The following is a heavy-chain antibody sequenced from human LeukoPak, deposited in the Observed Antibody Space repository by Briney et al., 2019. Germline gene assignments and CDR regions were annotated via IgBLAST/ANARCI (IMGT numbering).Heavy chain of an antibody. CDR1: GYSFSTKW. J-gene: IGHJ2*01. V-gene: IGHV5-51*01. D-gene: IGHD6-19*01. CDR3: ARLLGKGAGSYWYFEL. Sequence: LGESLKISCKGSGYSFSTKWIGWVRQMPGKGLEWMGIINPGDSDTRYSPSFQGQVTISADKSISTAYLQWSSLKASDTAMYYCARLLGKGAGSYWYFELWGRGTLVTVSS. CDR2: INPGDSDT.